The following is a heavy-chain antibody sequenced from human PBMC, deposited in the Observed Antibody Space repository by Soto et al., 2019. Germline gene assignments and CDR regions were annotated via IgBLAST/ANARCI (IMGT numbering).Heavy chain of an antibody. D-gene: IGHD3-16*01. CDR2: ISPYNDQT. Sequence: QVKLVQSASEVMKPGASVKVSCKASGYTFIRYGITWVRQAPGQRLEWMGWISPYNDQTIYAQKLQGRVTMTADTSTRTVYMQLRSLKSADTAVYYCARGGYYDNVWGKLSHYGLYVWGQGTSVTVSS. CDR3: ARGGYYDNVWGKLSHYGLYV. CDR1: GYTFIRYG. J-gene: IGHJ6*02. V-gene: IGHV1-18*01.